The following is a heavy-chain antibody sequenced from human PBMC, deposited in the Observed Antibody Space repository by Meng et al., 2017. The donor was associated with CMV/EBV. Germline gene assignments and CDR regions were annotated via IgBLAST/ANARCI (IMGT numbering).Heavy chain of an antibody. D-gene: IGHD1-1*01. CDR2: IYPNSGGT. Sequence: GQLVQPGGEGTSPGASVKVARQPSGYRFSDHYMHWVRQAPGQGLEWMGWIYPNSGGTHYAQKFQDRVTMTRDTSISTVYMELSRLTSDDTAVYYCVRDHNWGPDYWGQGTLVTVSS. V-gene: IGHV1-2*02. J-gene: IGHJ4*02. CDR1: GYRFSDHY. CDR3: VRDHNWGPDY.